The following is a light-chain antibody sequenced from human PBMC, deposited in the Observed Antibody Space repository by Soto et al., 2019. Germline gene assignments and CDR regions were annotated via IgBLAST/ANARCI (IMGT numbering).Light chain of an antibody. CDR2: LDS. J-gene: IGKJ1*01. CDR1: HSLLHSDGFDY. Sequence: EIVMTQSPLSLPVTPGEPASISCRSSHSLLHSDGFDYVDWYLQKPGRSPQPLIYLDSSRASGVPDRFSGSGSGTDFTLKISRVEAEDVGVYYCMQALQTPVTFGQGTKVEIK. CDR3: MQALQTPVT. V-gene: IGKV2-28*01.